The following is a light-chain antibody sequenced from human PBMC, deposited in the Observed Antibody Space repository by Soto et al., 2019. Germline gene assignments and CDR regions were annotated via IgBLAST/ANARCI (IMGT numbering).Light chain of an antibody. CDR1: QSISSW. CDR2: DAS. J-gene: IGKJ1*01. V-gene: IGKV1-5*01. Sequence: DIQMTQSPSTLSASVGDRVTITCRASQSISSWLAWYQQKPGKAPKLLIYDASNLESGVPSRFSGSGSATEFTLTISSLQPDDFATYYCQQYNNYWTFGQGTKVDIK. CDR3: QQYNNYWT.